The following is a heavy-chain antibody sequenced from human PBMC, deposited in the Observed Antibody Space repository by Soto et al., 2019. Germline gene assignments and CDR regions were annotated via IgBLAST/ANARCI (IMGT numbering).Heavy chain of an antibody. J-gene: IGHJ5*02. V-gene: IGHV4-39*01. Sequence: PSETLSLTCTVSGCSISSSSYYWGWIRQPPGKGLEWIGSIYYSGSTYYNPSLKSRVTISVDTSKNQFSLKLSSVTAADTAVYYCASPKIAFYNWFDPWGQGTLVTVSS. CDR1: GCSISSSSYY. CDR2: IYYSGST. CDR3: ASPKIAFYNWFDP. D-gene: IGHD3-3*02.